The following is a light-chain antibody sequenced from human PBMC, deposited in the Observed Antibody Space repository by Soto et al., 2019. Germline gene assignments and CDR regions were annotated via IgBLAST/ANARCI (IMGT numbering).Light chain of an antibody. J-gene: IGKJ4*01. Sequence: EIVLTQSPGTLSLSPGETATLSCRASQTISNQLAWYRQKPGQAPRLLIYDASTRATGVPARISGSGFGTDFTLTISSLESEDIAVYYCQHRRNWPLTFGGGTKVEIK. CDR3: QHRRNWPLT. CDR2: DAS. V-gene: IGKV3-11*01. CDR1: QTISNQ.